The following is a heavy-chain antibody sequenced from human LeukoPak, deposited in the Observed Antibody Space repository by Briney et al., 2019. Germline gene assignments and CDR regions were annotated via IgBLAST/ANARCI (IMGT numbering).Heavy chain of an antibody. D-gene: IGHD2-21*02. V-gene: IGHV1-18*01. J-gene: IGHJ4*02. CDR3: ARDCGGDCYPGLIYFDY. CDR2: ISAYNGNT. CDR1: GYTFTSYG. Sequence: ASVKVSCKASGYTFTSYGISWVRQAPGQGLEWMGCISAYNGNTNYAQKLQGRVTMTTDTSTSTAYMELRSLRSDDTAVYYCARDCGGDCYPGLIYFDYWGQGTLVTVSS.